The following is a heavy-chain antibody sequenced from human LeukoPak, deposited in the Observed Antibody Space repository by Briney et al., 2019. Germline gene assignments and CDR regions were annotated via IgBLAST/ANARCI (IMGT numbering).Heavy chain of an antibody. CDR3: ARGVFADRYGRHWVDY. J-gene: IGHJ4*02. CDR1: GFTFSSYG. CDR2: ISSSGSTI. D-gene: IGHD5-18*01. V-gene: IGHV3-48*04. Sequence: GGSLRLSCAASGFTFSSYGMSWVRQAPGKGLEWVSYISSSGSTIYYADSVKGRFTISRDNAKNSLYLQMNSLRAEDTAVYYCARGVFADRYGRHWVDYWGQGTLVTVSS.